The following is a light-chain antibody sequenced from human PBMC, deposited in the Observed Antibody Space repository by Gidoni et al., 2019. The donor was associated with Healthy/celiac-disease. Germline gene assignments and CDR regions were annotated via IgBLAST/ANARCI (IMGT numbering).Light chain of an antibody. V-gene: IGKV1-8*01. CDR3: QQYYSYPWT. Sequence: AIRMTQSPSSFSASTGDRVTITCRASQVISSYLAWYQQKPGKAPKLLIYAASTVQSGVPSTFSGSGSGTDFTLTISCLHSEDFATYYCQQYYSYPWTFGQGTKVEIK. CDR1: QVISSY. CDR2: AAS. J-gene: IGKJ1*01.